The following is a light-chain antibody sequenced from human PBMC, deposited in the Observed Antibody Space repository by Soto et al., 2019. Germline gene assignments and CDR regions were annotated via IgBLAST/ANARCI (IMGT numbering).Light chain of an antibody. CDR1: SRDVGGYNY. CDR2: EVS. Sequence: QSALTQPASVFGSPGQSITISCTGTSRDVGGYNYVSWYQQHPGKAPKVMIYEVSNRPSGVSNRFSGSKSGNTASLTISGLQAEDEADYYCSSFTGSGTWVFGGGTKLTVL. CDR3: SSFTGSGTWV. V-gene: IGLV2-14*01. J-gene: IGLJ3*02.